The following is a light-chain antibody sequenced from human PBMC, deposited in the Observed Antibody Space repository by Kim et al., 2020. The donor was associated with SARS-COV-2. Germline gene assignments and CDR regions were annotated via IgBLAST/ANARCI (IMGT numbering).Light chain of an antibody. CDR3: AAWDDILSDPE. CDR1: SSNIGSNY. V-gene: IGLV1-47*01. Sequence: QSVLTQPPSASGTPGQRVTISCSGSSSNIGSNYVYWYQQLPGTAPKLLIYRNNQRPSGVPDRFSGSKSGTSASLAISGLRSEDEADYYCAAWDDILSDPEFGGGTQLTVL. CDR2: RNN. J-gene: IGLJ3*02.